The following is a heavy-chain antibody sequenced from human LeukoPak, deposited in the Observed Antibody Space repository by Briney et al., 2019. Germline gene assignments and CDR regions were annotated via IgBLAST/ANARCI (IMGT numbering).Heavy chain of an antibody. D-gene: IGHD3-16*01. CDR2: IYYSGST. Sequence: SETLSLTCAVYGGSFSGYYWSWIRQPPGKGLEWIGYIYYSGSTNYNPSLKSRVTISVDTSKNQFSLKLSSVTAADTAVYYCARGYDHFDYWGQGTLVTVSS. J-gene: IGHJ4*02. V-gene: IGHV4-59*12. CDR1: GGSFSGYY. CDR3: ARGYDHFDY.